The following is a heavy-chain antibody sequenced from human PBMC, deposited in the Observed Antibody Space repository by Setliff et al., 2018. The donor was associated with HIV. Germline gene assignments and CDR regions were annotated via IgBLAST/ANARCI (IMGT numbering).Heavy chain of an antibody. V-gene: IGHV4-39*02. Sequence: SETLSLTCTVSGASIVTTDHYWGWVRQAPGKGLEWVGSAYYGADRYYNPSLKSRVTISVDTSKNHLSLKLTSLTAADTAVYYCARDQRLLGVQPPYWYFDLWGRGTQVTVS. CDR3: ARDQRLLGVQPPYWYFDL. CDR1: GASIVTTDHY. D-gene: IGHD6-25*01. J-gene: IGHJ2*01. CDR2: AYYGADR.